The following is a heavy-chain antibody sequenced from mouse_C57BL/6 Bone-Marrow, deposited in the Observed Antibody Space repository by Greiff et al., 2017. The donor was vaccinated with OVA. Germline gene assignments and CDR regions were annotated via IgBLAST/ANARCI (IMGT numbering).Heavy chain of an antibody. D-gene: IGHD1-1*01. J-gene: IGHJ2*01. CDR2: IYYSGTI. CDR3: ARIKGLLRGYFDY. V-gene: IGHV3-5*01. Sequence: EVQLQQSGPGLVKPSQTVFLTCTVTGISITTGNYRWSWIRQFPGNKLEWIGYIYYSGTITYNPSLTSRTTITRDTPKNQFFLEMNSLTAEDTATYYCARIKGLLRGYFDYWGQGTTLTVSS. CDR1: GISITTGNYR.